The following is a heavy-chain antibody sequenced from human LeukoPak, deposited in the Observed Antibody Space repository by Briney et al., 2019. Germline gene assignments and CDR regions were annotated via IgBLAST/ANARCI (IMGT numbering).Heavy chain of an antibody. CDR1: GFIFSDYY. J-gene: IGHJ6*03. D-gene: IGHD6-6*01. CDR3: ARVDSSSPGGYYYYYMDV. Sequence: GGSLRLSCAASGFIFSDYYMSWIRQAPGKGLEWVSYISSSGSTKYYADSLKGRFTISRDSAKNSLYLQMNSLRAEDTAVYYCARVDSSSPGGYYYYYMDVWGKGTTVAVSS. CDR2: ISSSGSTK. V-gene: IGHV3-11*01.